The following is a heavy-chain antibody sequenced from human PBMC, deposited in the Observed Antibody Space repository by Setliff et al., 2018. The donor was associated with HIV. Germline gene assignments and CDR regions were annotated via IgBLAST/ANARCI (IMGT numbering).Heavy chain of an antibody. V-gene: IGHV1-2*06. Sequence: ASVKVSCKASEYKFTGHHIQWMRQAPGQGLEWMGRINPNMGDTQYAQKFQGRIIMTRDTSINTVYMELSSLTSDDTALYYCARQDIPTGYYLFDYWGQGTQVTVSS. CDR3: ARQDIPTGYYLFDY. D-gene: IGHD3-9*01. CDR2: INPNMGDT. J-gene: IGHJ4*02. CDR1: EYKFTGHH.